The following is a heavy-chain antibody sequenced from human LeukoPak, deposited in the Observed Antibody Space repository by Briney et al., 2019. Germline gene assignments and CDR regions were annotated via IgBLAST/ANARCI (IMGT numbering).Heavy chain of an antibody. J-gene: IGHJ4*02. D-gene: IGHD3-3*02. Sequence: ASVKVSCKASGYTFTGYFMHWVRQAPGQGLEWMGWINPNSGGTNSAQNFQGRVTMTRDTSINTAYMELSRLRSDDTAVYYCASISNWPPAFDHWGREPWSPSPQ. V-gene: IGHV1-2*02. CDR3: ASISNWPPAFDH. CDR1: GYTFTGYF. CDR2: INPNSGGT.